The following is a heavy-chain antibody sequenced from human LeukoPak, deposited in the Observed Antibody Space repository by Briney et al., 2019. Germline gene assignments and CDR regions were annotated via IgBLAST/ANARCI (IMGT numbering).Heavy chain of an antibody. Sequence: GGSLRLSCAASGFTFDDSGMSWVRQAPGKGLEWVSSISTSSSYIYYADSVKGRFTISRDNAKNSLYLQMNSLRAEDTALYYCAKDTDNYYYYYMDVWGKGTTVTVSS. CDR3: AKDTDNYYYYYMDV. D-gene: IGHD2-8*02. V-gene: IGHV3-21*01. J-gene: IGHJ6*03. CDR2: ISTSSSYI. CDR1: GFTFDDSG.